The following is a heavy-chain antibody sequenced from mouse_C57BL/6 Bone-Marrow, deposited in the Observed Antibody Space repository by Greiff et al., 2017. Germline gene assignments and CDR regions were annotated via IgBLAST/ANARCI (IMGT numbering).Heavy chain of an antibody. CDR3: ARDSSGYWFAY. D-gene: IGHD3-2*02. Sequence: VQLQQSGAELARPGASVKLSCKASGYTFTSYGISWVKQRTGQGLEWIGELYPRSGNTYYNEKFKGQAPLTADKSSSTSYMELRSLTADDSAVYFCARDSSGYWFAYWGQGTLVTVSA. CDR1: GYTFTSYG. CDR2: LYPRSGNT. V-gene: IGHV1-81*01. J-gene: IGHJ3*01.